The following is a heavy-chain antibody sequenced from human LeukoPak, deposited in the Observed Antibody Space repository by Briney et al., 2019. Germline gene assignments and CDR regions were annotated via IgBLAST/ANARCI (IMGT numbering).Heavy chain of an antibody. V-gene: IGHV3-33*01. Sequence: GRSLRLSCAASGFTFSSYGMHWVRQAPGKGLEWVAVIWYDGSNKYYADSVKGRFTISRDNSKNTLYLQINSLRAEDTAVYYCARDRVAVAGTAWFDPWGQGTLVTVSS. J-gene: IGHJ5*02. CDR2: IWYDGSNK. CDR3: ARDRVAVAGTAWFDP. D-gene: IGHD6-19*01. CDR1: GFTFSSYG.